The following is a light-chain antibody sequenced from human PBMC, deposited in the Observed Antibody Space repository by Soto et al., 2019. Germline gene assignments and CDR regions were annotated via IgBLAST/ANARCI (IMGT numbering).Light chain of an antibody. CDR3: HQYFFTPTWT. CDR1: QSVLYTSDNKNY. J-gene: IGKJ1*01. CDR2: WAS. V-gene: IGKV4-1*01. Sequence: DIVMTQSPDSLAVSLGERATINCKSSQSVLYTSDNKNYLAWYQHKPGQPPKLLIYWASTRESGVPDRFSGSRSGTHFTLTISSLQAEDVAVYYCHQYFFTPTWTFGQGTKVEIK.